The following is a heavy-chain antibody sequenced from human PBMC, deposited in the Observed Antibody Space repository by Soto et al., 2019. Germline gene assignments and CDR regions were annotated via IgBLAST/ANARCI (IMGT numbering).Heavy chain of an antibody. CDR2: ISAYNGNT. CDR1: GYTFTSYG. Sequence: ASVKVSCKASGYTFTSYGISWVRQAPGQGLEWMGWISAYNGNTNYAQKLQGRVTMTTDTSTSTAYMELRSLRSDDTAVYYCARSPLMVRGVIIARQAKNWFDPWGQGTLVTVSS. J-gene: IGHJ5*02. V-gene: IGHV1-18*01. CDR3: ARSPLMVRGVIIARQAKNWFDP. D-gene: IGHD3-10*01.